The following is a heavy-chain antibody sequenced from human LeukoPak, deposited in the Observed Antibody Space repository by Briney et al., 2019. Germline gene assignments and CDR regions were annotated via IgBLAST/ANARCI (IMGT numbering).Heavy chain of an antibody. V-gene: IGHV3-13*01. J-gene: IGHJ4*02. Sequence: GSLRLSCTASGLTLGGHDMHWVRQTTGDGLEWVAAVSAGHHAFYAGSVRGRFTVSREDAKNSLFLQMNSLRAGDTAIYYCVREAGGYHYTYFDYWGQGSLVTVSS. CDR3: VREAGGYHYTYFDY. D-gene: IGHD5-18*01. CDR2: VSAGHHA. CDR1: GLTLGGHD.